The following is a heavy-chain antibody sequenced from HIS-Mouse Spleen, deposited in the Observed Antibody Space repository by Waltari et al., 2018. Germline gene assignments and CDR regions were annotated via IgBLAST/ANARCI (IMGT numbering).Heavy chain of an antibody. V-gene: IGHV3-64*01. CDR1: GFTFVSYA. J-gene: IGHJ3*02. CDR3: ARVYWGFDAFDI. Sequence: EVQLVESGGCLVQPGGSLRLSCAASGFTFVSYAMHWVRQAPGKGLEYVSAISSNGGSTYYANSVKGRFTISRDNSKNTLYLQMGSLRAEDMAVYYCARVYWGFDAFDIWGQGTMVTVSS. D-gene: IGHD7-27*01. CDR2: ISSNGGST.